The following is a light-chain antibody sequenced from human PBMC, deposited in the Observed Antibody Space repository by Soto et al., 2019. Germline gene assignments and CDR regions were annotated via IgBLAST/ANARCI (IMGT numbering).Light chain of an antibody. CDR2: EVS. J-gene: IGLJ1*01. CDR3: SSYAGSNKSV. CDR1: SSDVGGYNY. Sequence: QSALTQPPSASGSPEQSVTISCTGTSSDVGGYNYVSWYQEHPGKAPKLMIYEVSKRPSVVPDRFSCSKSGNTASLTVSGLQPEDEADYYCSSYAGSNKSVFGTGTKVTVL. V-gene: IGLV2-8*01.